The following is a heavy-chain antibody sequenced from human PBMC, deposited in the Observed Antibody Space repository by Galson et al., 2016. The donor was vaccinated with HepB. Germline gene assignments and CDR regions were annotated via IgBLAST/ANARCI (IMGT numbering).Heavy chain of an antibody. CDR3: AEKRDYDFWSGYEK. CDR1: GYTLSELS. V-gene: IGHV1-24*01. J-gene: IGHJ4*02. D-gene: IGHD3-3*01. Sequence: SVKVSCKVSGYTLSELSMHWVRQAPGKGLEWMGGFDPEDGETIYAQKFQGRVTMTEDTSTDTAYMELSSLRSEDTAGYYCAEKRDYDFWSGYEKWGQGTLVTVSS. CDR2: FDPEDGET.